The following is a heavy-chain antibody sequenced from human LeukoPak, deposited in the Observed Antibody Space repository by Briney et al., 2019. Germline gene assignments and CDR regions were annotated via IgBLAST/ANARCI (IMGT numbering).Heavy chain of an antibody. CDR3: AREAVGAEYNWFDP. CDR2: ISYDGSNK. CDR1: GFTFSSYA. V-gene: IGHV3-30-3*01. J-gene: IGHJ5*02. D-gene: IGHD1-26*01. Sequence: GGSLRLSCAASGFTFSSYAMSWVRQAPGKGLEWVAVISYDGSNKYYADSVKGRFTISRDNSKNTLYLQMNSLRAEDTAVYYWAREAVGAEYNWFDPWGQGTLVTVSS.